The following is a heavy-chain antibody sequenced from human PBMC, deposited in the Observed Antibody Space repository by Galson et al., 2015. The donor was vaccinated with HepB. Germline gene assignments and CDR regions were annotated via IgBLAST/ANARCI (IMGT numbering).Heavy chain of an antibody. V-gene: IGHV3-7*03. CDR1: GFTLSRFW. D-gene: IGHD1-1*01. Sequence: SLRLSCAASGFTLSRFWMSWVRQAPGNGLEWVANINQDGSQKNYVDSVEGRFTISRDYAKNSLYLQMSRLRAEDTAVYYCASEPTKSNEGYWGQGTLVSVSS. CDR3: ASEPTKSNEGY. J-gene: IGHJ4*02. CDR2: INQDGSQK.